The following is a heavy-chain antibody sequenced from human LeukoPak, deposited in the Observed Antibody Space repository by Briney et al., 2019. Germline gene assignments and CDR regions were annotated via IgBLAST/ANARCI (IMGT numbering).Heavy chain of an antibody. CDR3: AVGLGGLVGALFDY. D-gene: IGHD1-26*01. J-gene: IGHJ4*02. CDR1: GYTFTSYY. CDR2: ISAYNGNT. Sequence: ASVKVSCKASGYTFTSYYMHWVRQAPGQGLEWMGWISAYNGNTNYAQKLQGRVTMTTDTSTSTAYMELRSLRSDDTAVYYCAVGLGGLVGALFDYWGQGTLVTVSS. V-gene: IGHV1-18*04.